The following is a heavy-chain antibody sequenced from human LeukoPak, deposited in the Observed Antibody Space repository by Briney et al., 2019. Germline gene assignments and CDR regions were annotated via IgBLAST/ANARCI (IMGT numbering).Heavy chain of an antibody. CDR1: GGSISSSSYY. CDR2: IYYSGST. D-gene: IGHD4-17*01. V-gene: IGHV4-39*07. J-gene: IGHJ4*02. CDR3: ARLDHGDSPGFDY. Sequence: SETLSLTCTVSGGSISSSSYYWGWIRQPPGKGLEWIGSIYYSGSTNYNPSLKSRVTISVDTSKNQFSLKLSSVTAADTAVYYCARLDHGDSPGFDYWGQGTLVTVSS.